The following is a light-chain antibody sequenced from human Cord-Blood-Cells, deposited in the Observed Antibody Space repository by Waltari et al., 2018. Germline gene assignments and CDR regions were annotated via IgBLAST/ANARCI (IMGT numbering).Light chain of an antibody. CDR2: DAS. Sequence: DIVLTQSPATLSLSPGESAPLPCSASQSVSSYLAWYQQKPGQAPRILVYDASNRATGIPARFSGSGSGTDCTLTISRLEPEDFAVYYCQQRSNWPITFGQGTRLGIK. CDR3: QQRSNWPIT. V-gene: IGKV3-11*01. J-gene: IGKJ5*01. CDR1: QSVSSY.